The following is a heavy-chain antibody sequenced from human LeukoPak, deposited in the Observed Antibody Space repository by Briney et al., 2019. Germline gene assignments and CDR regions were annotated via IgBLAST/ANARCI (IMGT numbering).Heavy chain of an antibody. Sequence: ASVKVSCKASGYTFTGNYMHWVRQAPGQGLEWMGWINPDSGGTNYAQKFQGRVTMTRDTSISTAYMELSRLRSDDTAVYYCAREEGYYESSGYYVWGQGTLVTVSS. J-gene: IGHJ4*02. CDR2: INPDSGGT. CDR1: GYTFTGNY. CDR3: AREEGYYESSGYYV. D-gene: IGHD3-22*01. V-gene: IGHV1-2*02.